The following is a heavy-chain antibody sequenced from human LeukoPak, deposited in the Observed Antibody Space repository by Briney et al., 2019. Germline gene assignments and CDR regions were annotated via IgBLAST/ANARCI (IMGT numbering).Heavy chain of an antibody. V-gene: IGHV1-2*02. CDR1: GHTFTGYY. CDR2: INPNSGGT. CDR3: ASSTAVAGGGFDY. J-gene: IGHJ4*02. Sequence: ASVKVSCKASGHTFTGYYMHWVRQAPGQGLEWMGWINPNSGGTNYAQKFQGRVTMTRDTSISTAYMELSRLRSDDTAVYYCASSTAVAGGGFDYWGQGTLVTVSS. D-gene: IGHD6-19*01.